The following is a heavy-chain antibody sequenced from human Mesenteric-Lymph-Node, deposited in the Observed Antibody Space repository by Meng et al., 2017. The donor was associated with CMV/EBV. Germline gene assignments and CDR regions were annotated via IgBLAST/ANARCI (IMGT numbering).Heavy chain of an antibody. CDR3: AKAYYGSRWADAFDI. Sequence: SGFTFSSYAMSWVRRAPGKGLGWVSAISGSGGSTYYAVSVKGRFTISRDNSKNTLYLQMNSLRAEDTAIYYCAKAYYGSRWADAFDIWGQGTMVTVSS. J-gene: IGHJ3*02. CDR1: GFTFSSYA. D-gene: IGHD3-10*01. V-gene: IGHV3-23*01. CDR2: ISGSGGST.